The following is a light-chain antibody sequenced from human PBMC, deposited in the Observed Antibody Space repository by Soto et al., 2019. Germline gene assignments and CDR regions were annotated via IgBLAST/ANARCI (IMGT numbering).Light chain of an antibody. CDR1: SSDVGGYNY. J-gene: IGLJ3*02. V-gene: IGLV2-14*01. Sequence: QSALTQPASVSGSPGQSITMSCTGTSSDVGGYNYVSWYQQHPGKAPRFLIYDVSYRPSGVSNRFSGSKSGNTASLTISGLQAEDEADYYCSSFTVSSTRVFGGGTKLTVL. CDR3: SSFTVSSTRV. CDR2: DVS.